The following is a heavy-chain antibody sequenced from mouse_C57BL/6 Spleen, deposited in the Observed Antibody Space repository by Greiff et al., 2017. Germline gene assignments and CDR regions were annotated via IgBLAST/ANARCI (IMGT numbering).Heavy chain of an antibody. Sequence: VQLQQSGPELVKPGASVKISCKASGYAFSSSWMNWVKQRPGQGLEWIGEIDPSDSYTNYNQKFKGKSTLTVDKSSSTAYMQLSSLTSEDSAVYYCARPYYSNPAWFAYWGQGTLVTVSA. V-gene: IGHV1-69*01. CDR3: ARPYYSNPAWFAY. J-gene: IGHJ3*01. CDR2: IDPSDSYT. CDR1: GYAFSSSW. D-gene: IGHD2-5*01.